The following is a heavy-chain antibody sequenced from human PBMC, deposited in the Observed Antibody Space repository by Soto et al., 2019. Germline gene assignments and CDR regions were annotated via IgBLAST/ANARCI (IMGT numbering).Heavy chain of an antibody. V-gene: IGHV4-30-4*01. J-gene: IGHJ1*01. D-gene: IGHD6-13*01. CDR2: IYYSGST. Sequence: PSETLSLTCTVSGGSISSGDYYWSWIRQPPGKGLEWIGYIYYSGSTYYNPSLKSRVTISVDTSKNQFSLKLSSVTAADTAVYYCARDDSSSWYGYFQHWGQGTLVTVSS. CDR3: ARDDSSSWYGYFQH. CDR1: GGSISSGDYY.